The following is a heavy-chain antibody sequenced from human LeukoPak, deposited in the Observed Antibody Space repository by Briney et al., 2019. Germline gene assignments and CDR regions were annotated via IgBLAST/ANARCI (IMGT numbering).Heavy chain of an antibody. J-gene: IGHJ6*02. D-gene: IGHD5-24*01. Sequence: GGSLRLSCAASGFTFDDYAMHWFRQAPGKGLEWVSGISWNSGSIGYADSVKGRFTISRDNAKNSLYLQMNSLRAEDTALYYCAKDQMPTTDYYYYGMDVWGQGTTVTVSS. CDR2: ISWNSGSI. CDR1: GFTFDDYA. CDR3: AKDQMPTTDYYYYGMDV. V-gene: IGHV3-9*01.